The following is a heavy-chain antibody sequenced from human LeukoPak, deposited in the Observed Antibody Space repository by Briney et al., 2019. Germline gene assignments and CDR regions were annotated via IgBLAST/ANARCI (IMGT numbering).Heavy chain of an antibody. CDR2: IYTSGST. J-gene: IGHJ4*02. CDR1: GGPISSYY. Sequence: PSETLSLTCTVSGGPISSYYWSWIRQPAGKGLEWIGRIYTSGSTNYNPSLKSRVTMSVDTSKNQFSLRLSSVTAADTAVYCCARGSWYVFDYWGQGTLVTVSS. V-gene: IGHV4-4*07. D-gene: IGHD6-13*01. CDR3: ARGSWYVFDY.